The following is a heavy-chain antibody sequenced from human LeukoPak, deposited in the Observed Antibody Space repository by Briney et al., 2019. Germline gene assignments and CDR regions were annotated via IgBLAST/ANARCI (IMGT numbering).Heavy chain of an antibody. CDR2: IKQDGSER. J-gene: IGHJ4*02. CDR3: ARRYCGGDCHSPYFDY. D-gene: IGHD2-21*02. CDR1: GFTLSSYW. V-gene: IGHV3-7*01. Sequence: GGSLRLSCAASGFTLSSYWMSWVRQAPGKGLEWVANIKQDGSERYYVDSVKGRFTISRDNAKNSLYLQMNSLRAEDTAVYYCARRYCGGDCHSPYFDYWGQGNLVTVSS.